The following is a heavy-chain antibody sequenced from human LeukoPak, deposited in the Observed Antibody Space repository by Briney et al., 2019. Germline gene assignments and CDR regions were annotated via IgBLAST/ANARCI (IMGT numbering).Heavy chain of an antibody. J-gene: IGHJ4*02. Sequence: GGSLRPSCAASGFTFSSYSMNWVRQAPGKGLEGVSPISSSSSYIYYADSVKGRFTISRDNAKNSLYLQMNSLRAEDTAVYYCARDPGSGIQLWFFWYWGQGTLVTVSS. CDR2: ISSSSSYI. D-gene: IGHD5-18*01. CDR3: ARDPGSGIQLWFFWY. V-gene: IGHV3-21*01. CDR1: GFTFSSYS.